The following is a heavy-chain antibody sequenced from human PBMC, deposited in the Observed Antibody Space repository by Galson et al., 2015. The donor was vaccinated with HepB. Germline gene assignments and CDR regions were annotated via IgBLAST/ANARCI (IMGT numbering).Heavy chain of an antibody. D-gene: IGHD4-23*01. J-gene: IGHJ4*02. CDR1: GFTFSSYA. V-gene: IGHV3-23*01. CDR2: ISGSGGST. Sequence: SLRLSCAASGFTFSSYAMSWVRQAPGKGLEWVSAISGSGGSTYYADSVKGRFTISRDNSKNTLYLQMNSLRAEDTAVYYCAKGGLVWGGGGPDFDYWGQGTLVTVSS. CDR3: AKGGLVWGGGGPDFDY.